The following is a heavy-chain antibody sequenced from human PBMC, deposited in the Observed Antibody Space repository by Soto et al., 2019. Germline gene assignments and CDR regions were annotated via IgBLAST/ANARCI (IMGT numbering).Heavy chain of an antibody. J-gene: IGHJ4*02. D-gene: IGHD1-26*01. V-gene: IGHV3-30*18. Sequence: QVQLVESGGGVVQPGRSLRLSCAASGFTFSSYGMHWVRQAPGKGLEWVAVISYDGSNKYYADSVKGRFTISRDNSKNTLYLQMNSLRAEDTAVYYCAKGPREVGATIAPDYWGQGTLVTVSS. CDR1: GFTFSSYG. CDR3: AKGPREVGATIAPDY. CDR2: ISYDGSNK.